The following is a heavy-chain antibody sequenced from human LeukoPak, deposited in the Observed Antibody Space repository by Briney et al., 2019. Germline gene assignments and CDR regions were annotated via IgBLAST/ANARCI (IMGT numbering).Heavy chain of an antibody. Sequence: SETLSLTCTVSGGSISSWYWSWIRQPPGKGLEWIGYIYDSGNTNYNPSLKTRVTISVDTSKNQLSLNLSSVTAADTAVYYCARETKLMGYSSGLGFNYWGQGTLVTVSS. V-gene: IGHV4-59*01. CDR3: ARETKLMGYSSGLGFNY. D-gene: IGHD6-19*01. J-gene: IGHJ4*02. CDR1: GGSISSWY. CDR2: IYDSGNT.